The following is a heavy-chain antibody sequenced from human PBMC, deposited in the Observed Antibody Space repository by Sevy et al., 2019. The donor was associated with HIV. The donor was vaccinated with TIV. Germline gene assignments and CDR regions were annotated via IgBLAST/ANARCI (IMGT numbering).Heavy chain of an antibody. CDR1: GFTFSSYS. CDR2: ISSSSSYI. V-gene: IGHV3-21*01. Sequence: GGSLRLSCAASGFTFSSYSMNWVRQAPGKGLEWVSSISSSSSYIYYADSVKGRFTISRDNAKNPLYLQMNSLRAEDTAVYYCARDIYCSSTSCYMGDYFDYWGQGTLVTVSS. J-gene: IGHJ4*02. CDR3: ARDIYCSSTSCYMGDYFDY. D-gene: IGHD2-2*02.